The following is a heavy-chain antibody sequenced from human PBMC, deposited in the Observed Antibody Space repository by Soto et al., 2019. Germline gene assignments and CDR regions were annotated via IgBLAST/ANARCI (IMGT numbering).Heavy chain of an antibody. CDR1: GGTFSTYA. CDR3: ARSLGLEYYYGMDV. CDR2: IIPIFGTA. V-gene: IGHV1-69*12. Sequence: QVQLVQSGAEVKKPGSSVMVSCKASGGTFSTYAISWVRQAPGQGLEWMGGIIPIFGTASYAQKFQGRGPMTADESTSTPYMELRSLTSEDTAVYYCARSLGLEYYYGMDVWGQGTTVTVSS. D-gene: IGHD1-1*01. J-gene: IGHJ6*02.